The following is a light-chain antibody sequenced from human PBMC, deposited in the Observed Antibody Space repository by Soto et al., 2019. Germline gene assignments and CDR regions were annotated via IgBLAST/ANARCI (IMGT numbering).Light chain of an antibody. J-gene: IGKJ5*01. CDR1: QSISTY. V-gene: IGKV1-39*01. CDR2: AAS. CDR3: QQSFRTLVT. Sequence: DIQMTQSPSSLSASVGDRVTITCRASQSISTYLNWYQQKPGKAPKLLIYAASSLQSRVPSRFSGSGSGTDFTLTINNLQPDDFATYYCQQSFRTLVTFGQGTRLEIK.